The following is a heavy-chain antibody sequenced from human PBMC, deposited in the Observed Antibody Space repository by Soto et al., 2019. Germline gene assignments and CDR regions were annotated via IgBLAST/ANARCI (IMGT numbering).Heavy chain of an antibody. CDR2: IYYSGST. CDR3: ARIYCSSTSCYGVRWFDP. CDR1: GGSISSSSYY. J-gene: IGHJ5*02. D-gene: IGHD2-2*01. V-gene: IGHV4-39*01. Sequence: PSETLSLTCTVSGGSISSSSYYWGWIRQPPGKGLEWIGSIYYSGSTYHNPSLKSRVTISVDTSKNQFSLKLSSVTAADTAVYYCARIYCSSTSCYGVRWFDPWGQGTLVTVSS.